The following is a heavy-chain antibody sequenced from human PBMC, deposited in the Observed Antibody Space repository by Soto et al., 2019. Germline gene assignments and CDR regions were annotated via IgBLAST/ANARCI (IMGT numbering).Heavy chain of an antibody. J-gene: IGHJ6*02. D-gene: IGHD2-15*01. CDR1: GFTFSTYS. Sequence: GGSLRLSCVGSGFTFSTYSINWVRQAPGKGLEWVSSISSRSDIYYADSVKGRFTISRDNAKNSVSLQMNSLRAEDTAVYYCAREETRWSLAFGLDVWGQGTTVTVSS. CDR3: AREETRWSLAFGLDV. CDR2: ISSRSDI. V-gene: IGHV3-21*01.